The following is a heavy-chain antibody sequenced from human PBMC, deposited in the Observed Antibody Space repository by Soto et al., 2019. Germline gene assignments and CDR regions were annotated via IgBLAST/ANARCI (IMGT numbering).Heavy chain of an antibody. V-gene: IGHV3-33*01. CDR3: ARDSYRSGAFAI. CDR1: GFTFSSYG. CDR2: IWYDGSNK. D-gene: IGHD3-16*02. J-gene: IGHJ3*02. Sequence: GGSLRLSCAASGFTFSSYGMHWVRQAPGKGLEWVAVIWYDGSNKYYADSVKGRFTISRDNSKNTLYLQMHSLRAEDTAVYYCARDSYRSGAFAIWGQGTMVTVSS.